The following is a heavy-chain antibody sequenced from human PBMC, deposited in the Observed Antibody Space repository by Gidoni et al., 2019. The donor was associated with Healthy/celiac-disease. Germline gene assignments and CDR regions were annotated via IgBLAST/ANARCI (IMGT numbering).Heavy chain of an antibody. CDR2: RWYDGSNK. CDR1: GFPFSSYG. CDR3: AREHSGYNRYYFDY. Sequence: QVPLVASGGGVVQPGRSLRIYCAASGFPFSSYGMHWGRQAPGKGLEWVAVRWYDGSNKYYADSVKGRFTISRDNSKNTLYLQMNSLRAEDTAVYYCAREHSGYNRYYFDYWGQGTLVTVSS. D-gene: IGHD3-22*01. J-gene: IGHJ4*02. V-gene: IGHV3-33*01.